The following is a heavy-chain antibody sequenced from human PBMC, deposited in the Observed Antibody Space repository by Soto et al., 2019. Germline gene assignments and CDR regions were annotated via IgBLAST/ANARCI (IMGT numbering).Heavy chain of an antibody. D-gene: IGHD2-15*01. CDR1: GFTFSNAW. J-gene: IGHJ6*02. CDR3: TTDHRVEYYYYGMDV. Sequence: PGGSLRLSCAASGFTFSNAWMNWVRQAPGKGLEWVGRIKSKTDGGTTDYAAPVKGRFTISRDDSKNTLYLQMNSLKTEDTAVYYCTTDHRVEYYYYGMDVWGQGTTVTVSS. V-gene: IGHV3-15*07. CDR2: IKSKTDGGTT.